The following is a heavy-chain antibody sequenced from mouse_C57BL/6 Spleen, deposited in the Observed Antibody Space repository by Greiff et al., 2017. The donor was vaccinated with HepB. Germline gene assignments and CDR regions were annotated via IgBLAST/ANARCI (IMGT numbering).Heavy chain of an antibody. CDR1: GYTFTDYY. V-gene: IGHV1-76*01. J-gene: IGHJ4*01. CDR3: ARRDCSYAMDY. CDR2: IYPGSGNT. Sequence: QVQLQQSGAELVRPGASVKLSCKASGYTFTDYYINWVKQRPGQGLEWIARIYPGSGNTYYNEKFKGKATLTAEKSSSTAYMQLSSLTSEDSAVYFCARRDCSYAMDYWGQGTSVTVSS.